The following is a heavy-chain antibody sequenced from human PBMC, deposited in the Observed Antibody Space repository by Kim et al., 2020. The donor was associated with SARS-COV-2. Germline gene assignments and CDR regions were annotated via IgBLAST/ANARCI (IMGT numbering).Heavy chain of an antibody. CDR1: GYTFITYG. J-gene: IGHJ4*02. Sequence: ASVKVSCKTSGYTFITYGITWVRQAPGQGLEWMGWISTYNGNTNYAQNLQGRVTMTTDTSTSTAYMELMSLRYDATAVYYCARSRTSGRADYWGQGTLVTVPS. CDR2: ISTYNGNT. D-gene: IGHD3-10*01. CDR3: ARSRTSGRADY. V-gene: IGHV1-18*01.